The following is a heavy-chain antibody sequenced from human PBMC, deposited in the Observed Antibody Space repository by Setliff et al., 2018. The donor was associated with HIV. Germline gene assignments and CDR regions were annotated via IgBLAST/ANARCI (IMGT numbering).Heavy chain of an antibody. CDR1: GYTFSNYG. D-gene: IGHD2-2*01. CDR3: ARKPTGSPSDY. V-gene: IGHV1-18*01. J-gene: IGHJ4*02. Sequence: ASVKVSCKASGYTFSNYGISWVRQAPRQGLEWMGWISPYNGNTNYVQKLQGRVTITTDTSTSTAYMELRSLRSDDTALYYCARKPTGSPSDYWGQGTLVTVSS. CDR2: ISPYNGNT.